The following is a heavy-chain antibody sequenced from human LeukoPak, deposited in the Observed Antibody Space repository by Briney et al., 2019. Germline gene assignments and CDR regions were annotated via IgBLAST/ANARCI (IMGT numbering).Heavy chain of an antibody. V-gene: IGHV3-30*18. J-gene: IGHJ4*02. D-gene: IGHD5-18*01. CDR3: AKARPPYSYGRGNFDY. CDR2: ISYDGSNK. Sequence: GGSLRLSCAASGLSFSSNSMNWVRQAPGKGLEWVAVISYDGSNKYYAGSVKGRFTISRDNSKNTLYLQMNSLRAEDTAVYYCAKARPPYSYGRGNFDYWGQGTLVTVSS. CDR1: GLSFSSNS.